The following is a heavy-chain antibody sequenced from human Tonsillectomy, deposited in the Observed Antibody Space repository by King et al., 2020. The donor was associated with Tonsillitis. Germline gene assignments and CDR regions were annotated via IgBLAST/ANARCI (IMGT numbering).Heavy chain of an antibody. CDR3: AKAGRGDYLGHYYYSYYMDV. V-gene: IGHV3-9*01. CDR1: GFAFDDYV. J-gene: IGHJ6*03. D-gene: IGHD7-27*01. Sequence: VQLVESGGGLVQPGRSLRLSCAASGFAFDDYVMHWVRQAPGKGLEWVSGISWNSGSIGYADSVRGRFTISRDNAKNSLYLQMNSLRPEDTALYYCAKAGRGDYLGHYYYSYYMDV. CDR2: ISWNSGSI.